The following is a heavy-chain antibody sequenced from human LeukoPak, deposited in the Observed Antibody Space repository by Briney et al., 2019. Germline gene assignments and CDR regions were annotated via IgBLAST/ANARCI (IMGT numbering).Heavy chain of an antibody. V-gene: IGHV1-2*02. J-gene: IGHJ4*02. CDR2: INPNSGDR. CDR1: GYTFTGYY. Sequence: ASVKVSCKASGYTFTGYYMHWVRQAPGQGLEWMGWINPNSGDRNYVEKFQDRVTMTRDTSINTAYMELTRLRSDDTAVYYCVSGCSTTSCYFRIWGQGTPVTVSS. D-gene: IGHD2-2*01. CDR3: VSGCSTTSCYFRI.